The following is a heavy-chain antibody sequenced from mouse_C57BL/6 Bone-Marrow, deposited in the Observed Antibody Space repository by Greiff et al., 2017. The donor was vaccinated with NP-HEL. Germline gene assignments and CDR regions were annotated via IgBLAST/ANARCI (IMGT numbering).Heavy chain of an antibody. CDR2: IDPADGDT. V-gene: IGHV14-1*01. J-gene: IGHJ3*01. Sequence: VQLQQSGAELVRPGASVKLSCTASGFNITDSYMHWVKQRPEQGLEWIGRIDPADGDTEYAPKFQGKATMTADTSSNTAYLPLSSLTSEDTAVDYCTRWLLAWFAYWGQGTLVTVSA. CDR3: TRWLLAWFAY. D-gene: IGHD2-3*01. CDR1: GFNITDSY.